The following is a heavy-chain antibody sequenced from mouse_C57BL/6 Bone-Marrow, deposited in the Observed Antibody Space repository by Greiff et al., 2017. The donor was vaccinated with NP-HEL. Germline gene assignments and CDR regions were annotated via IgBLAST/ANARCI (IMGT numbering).Heavy chain of an antibody. J-gene: IGHJ2*01. CDR3: TSITTVEGYYFDY. Sequence: VQLKQSGAELVRPGASVKLSCTASGFNIKDDYMHWVKQRPEQGLEWIGWIDPETGDTEYASKSPGKATRTADTSSNTAYLQISSLTSEDTAVYYCTSITTVEGYYFDYWGQGTTLTVSS. D-gene: IGHD1-1*01. V-gene: IGHV14-4*01. CDR2: IDPETGDT. CDR1: GFNIKDDY.